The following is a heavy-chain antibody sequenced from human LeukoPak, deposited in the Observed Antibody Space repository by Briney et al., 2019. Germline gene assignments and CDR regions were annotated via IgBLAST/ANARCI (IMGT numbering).Heavy chain of an antibody. CDR3: ARGQRAHVEWYYYMDV. D-gene: IGHD1-26*01. J-gene: IGHJ6*03. CDR2: IYSGGST. CDR1: ELSVGSNC. Sequence: PGGSLRLSCAASELSVGSNCMTWVRQAPGKGLEWVSLIYSGGSTYYADSVKGRFTISRDNSKNTLYLQMNSLRAEDTAVYYCARGQRAHVEWYYYMDVWGKGTTVTVSS. V-gene: IGHV3-66*01.